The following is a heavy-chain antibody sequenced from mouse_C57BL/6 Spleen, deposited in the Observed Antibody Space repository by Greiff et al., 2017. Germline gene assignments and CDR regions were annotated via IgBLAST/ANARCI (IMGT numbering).Heavy chain of an antibody. V-gene: IGHV1-72*01. Sequence: VQLQQSGPELVKPGASVKLSCKASGYTFTSYWMHWVKQRPGRGLEWIGRIDPNSGGTKYNEKFKSKATLTVDKPSSTAYMQLSSLTSEDSAVYYCARSLGDYDGGYYFDYWGQGTTLTVSS. CDR3: ARSLGDYDGGYYFDY. CDR1: GYTFTSYW. CDR2: IDPNSGGT. J-gene: IGHJ2*01. D-gene: IGHD2-4*01.